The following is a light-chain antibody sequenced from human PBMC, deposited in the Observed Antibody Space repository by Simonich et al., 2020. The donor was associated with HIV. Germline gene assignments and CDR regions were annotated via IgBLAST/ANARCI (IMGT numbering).Light chain of an antibody. CDR2: AAS. V-gene: IGKV1-NL1*01. CDR1: KGIVNS. Sequence: DIQMTQSPSSLSASVGDRVTITCRASKGIVNSLAWYQHKPGKAPKLRLYAASRLESGVPSRFSGSGSGTDYTLTIISLQPEDFASYYCQQYYSTPPWTFGQGTKVEIK. CDR3: QQYYSTPPWT. J-gene: IGKJ1*01.